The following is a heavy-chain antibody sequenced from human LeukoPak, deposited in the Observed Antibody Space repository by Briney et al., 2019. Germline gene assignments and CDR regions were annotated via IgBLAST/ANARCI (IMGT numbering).Heavy chain of an antibody. V-gene: IGHV4-34*01. CDR1: GGSFSGYY. CDR3: ARANVYYYDSSGYKSGRFDY. J-gene: IGHJ4*02. CDR2: INHSGST. D-gene: IGHD3-22*01. Sequence: PSETLSLTCAVYGGSFSGYYWSWIRQPPGKGLEWIGEINHSGSTNYNPSLKSRVTISVDTSKNQFSLKLSPVTAADTAVYYCARANVYYYDSSGYKSGRFDYWGQGTLVTVSS.